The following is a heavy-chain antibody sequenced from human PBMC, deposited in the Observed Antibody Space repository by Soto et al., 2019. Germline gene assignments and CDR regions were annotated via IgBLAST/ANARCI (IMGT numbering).Heavy chain of an antibody. CDR2: IYYSGST. D-gene: IGHD6-6*01. V-gene: IGHV4-31*03. J-gene: IGHJ6*02. CDR1: GVSISSGGYY. CDR3: ASRTAARLPYYYGMDV. Sequence: SDTLSLTCTVSGVSISSGGYYWILIRQHPGKGLEWIGYIYYSGSTYYNPSLKSRVTISVDTSKNQFSLKLSSVTAADTAVYYCASRTAARLPYYYGMDVWGQGTTVIVSS.